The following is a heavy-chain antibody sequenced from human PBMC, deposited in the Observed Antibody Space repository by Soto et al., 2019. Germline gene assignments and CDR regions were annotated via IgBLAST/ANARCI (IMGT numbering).Heavy chain of an antibody. CDR1: GGTFSTNA. CDR2: IIPISGTP. D-gene: IGHD3-9*01. Sequence: QVQLVQSGAEVKKPGSSVRVSCRASGGTFSTNAISWVRQAPGQGLDWIGGIIPISGTPNYAQKCQGRLTIAADESTSTAYMELSSLRSEDTAVYYCATGEGDILAEKYAYYYDMDVWGQGTTVTVSS. V-gene: IGHV1-69*01. J-gene: IGHJ6*02. CDR3: ATGEGDILAEKYAYYYDMDV.